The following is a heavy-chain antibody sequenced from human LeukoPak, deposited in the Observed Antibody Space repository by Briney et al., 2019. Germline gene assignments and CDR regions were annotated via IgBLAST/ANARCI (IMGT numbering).Heavy chain of an antibody. Sequence: SVKVSFKASGGTFSSYAISWVRQAPGQGLEWMGGIIPIFGTANYAQKFQGRVTITADESTSTAYMELSSLRSEGTAVYYCARDLIAAAELNYYGMDVWGQGTTVTVSS. V-gene: IGHV1-69*13. D-gene: IGHD6-13*01. CDR2: IIPIFGTA. J-gene: IGHJ6*02. CDR1: GGTFSSYA. CDR3: ARDLIAAAELNYYGMDV.